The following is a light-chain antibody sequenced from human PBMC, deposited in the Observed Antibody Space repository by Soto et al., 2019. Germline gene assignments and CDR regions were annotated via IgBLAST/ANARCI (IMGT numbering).Light chain of an antibody. Sequence: EIVLTQSPVTLSLSPGDRATLSCRVSQKIDSFLAWYQQKPGQAPRLLIFDASQRATGIPARFSGSGSGTDFTLTISTLEPEDFADYYCHQRVSWPLTFGGGTKVEIK. CDR1: QKIDSF. J-gene: IGKJ4*01. CDR2: DAS. CDR3: HQRVSWPLT. V-gene: IGKV3-11*01.